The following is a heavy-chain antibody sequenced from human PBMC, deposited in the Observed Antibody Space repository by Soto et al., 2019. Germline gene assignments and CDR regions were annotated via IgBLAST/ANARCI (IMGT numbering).Heavy chain of an antibody. CDR1: GYTFTGHY. V-gene: IGHV1-2*02. J-gene: IGHJ4*02. D-gene: IGHD1-26*01. CDR2: IGPESGAT. CDR3: GRGRSGQIVVFY. Sequence: ASVKVSCKTSGYTFTGHYIHWGRQAPHQGPEWMGEIGPESGATSYAQKFRGRVTMTMDTSITTVYMELKNLSPDDTAVYYCGRGRSGQIVVFYWGQGTPVTVSS.